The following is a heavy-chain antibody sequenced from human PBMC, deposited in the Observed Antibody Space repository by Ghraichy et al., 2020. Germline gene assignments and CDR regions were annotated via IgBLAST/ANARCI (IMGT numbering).Heavy chain of an antibody. CDR2: IFVGGTT. Sequence: SQTLSLTCSVSGGSISSYYWSWIRQPAGKGLEWIGRIFVGGTTNYNPSLQSRVTMSVDTSTNQVSLRLTSVTAADTAVYYCVRDKKFTGTGSVVYWFDPWGHGTLVTVSS. CDR1: GGSISSYY. V-gene: IGHV4-4*07. J-gene: IGHJ5*02. D-gene: IGHD3/OR15-3a*01. CDR3: VRDKKFTGTGSVVYWFDP.